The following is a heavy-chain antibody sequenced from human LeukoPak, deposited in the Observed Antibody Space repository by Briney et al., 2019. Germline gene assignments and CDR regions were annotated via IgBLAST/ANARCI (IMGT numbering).Heavy chain of an antibody. J-gene: IGHJ4*02. D-gene: IGHD6-19*01. CDR1: GGSISSSSYY. CDR2: IYYSGST. V-gene: IGHV4-39*07. CDR3: ARGRIGIAVAAPFDY. Sequence: PSETLSLTCTVSGGSISSSSYYWGWIRQPPGKGLEWIGSIYYSGSTYYNPSLKSRVTISVDTSKNQFSLKLSSVTAADTAVYYCARGRIGIAVAAPFDYWGQGTLVTVSS.